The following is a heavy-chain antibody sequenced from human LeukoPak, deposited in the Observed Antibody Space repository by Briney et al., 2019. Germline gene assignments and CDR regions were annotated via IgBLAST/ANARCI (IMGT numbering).Heavy chain of an antibody. CDR3: ARSGIVPAVVATSYTYMDV. J-gene: IGHJ6*03. CDR2: IYHRGNT. Sequence: AETLSLTCAVSGYSISSYYYWGWIRQPPGKGLEWIGVIYHRGNTDYNPSLQSRVTISIDTSKNEFSLKVNSVTAADTAVYYCARSGIVPAVVATSYTYMDVWGRGISVTVSS. V-gene: IGHV4-38-2*01. CDR1: GYSISSYYY. D-gene: IGHD2-2*01.